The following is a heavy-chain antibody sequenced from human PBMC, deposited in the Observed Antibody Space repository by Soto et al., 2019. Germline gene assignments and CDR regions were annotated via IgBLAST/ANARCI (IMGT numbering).Heavy chain of an antibody. V-gene: IGHV1-24*01. J-gene: IGHJ5*02. Sequence: ASVKVSCKVSGYTLNEVAMHWVRQAPGKGLEWLGGFDPDEAETIYAQHFQGRVTMTEDTSTDTVYMELGSLRSEDTALYFCTTYHGDYNFDHWGQGTLVTVS. CDR3: TTYHGDYNFDH. CDR2: FDPDEAET. D-gene: IGHD4-17*01. CDR1: GYTLNEVA.